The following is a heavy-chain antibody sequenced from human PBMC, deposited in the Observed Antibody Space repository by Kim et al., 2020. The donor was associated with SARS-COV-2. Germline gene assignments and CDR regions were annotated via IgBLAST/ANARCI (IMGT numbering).Heavy chain of an antibody. V-gene: IGHV3-33*06. CDR3: AKDITEQLVADGMDV. CDR2: IWYDGSNK. Sequence: GGSLRLSCAASGFTFSSYGMHWVRQAPGKGLEWVAVIWYDGSNKYYADSVKGRFTISRDNSKNTLYLQMNSLRAEDTAVYYCAKDITEQLVADGMDVWGQGTTVTVSS. D-gene: IGHD6-13*01. J-gene: IGHJ6*02. CDR1: GFTFSSYG.